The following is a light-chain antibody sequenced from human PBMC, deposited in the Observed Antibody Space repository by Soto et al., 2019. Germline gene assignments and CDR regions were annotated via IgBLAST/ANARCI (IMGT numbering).Light chain of an antibody. CDR1: SSDIGPYNY. V-gene: IGLV2-14*01. CDR2: EVT. Sequence: QSALTQPASVSGSPGQSITISCIGTSSDIGPYNYVSWYQQHPDKAPKLILYEVTDRPSGVSNRFSGSKSGNTASLTISGLQAEDEAEYYCSSYTNINTRACVFGTGTKLTVL. J-gene: IGLJ1*01. CDR3: SSYTNINTRACV.